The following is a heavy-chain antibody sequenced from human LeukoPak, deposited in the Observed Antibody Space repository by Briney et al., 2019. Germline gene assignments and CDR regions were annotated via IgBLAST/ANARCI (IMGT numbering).Heavy chain of an antibody. CDR1: GFTFNTYG. D-gene: IGHD5-12*01. J-gene: IGHJ4*02. V-gene: IGHV3-33*08. CDR2: IWYDGSDK. CDR3: ARDHGYAFDY. Sequence: PGGSLRLSCAASGFTFNTYGMNWVRQAPGKGLEWVAIIWYDGSDKYYAESVKGRFTISRDDAKNSLYLQMNSLRDEDTAVYYCARDHGYAFDYWGQGTLVTVSS.